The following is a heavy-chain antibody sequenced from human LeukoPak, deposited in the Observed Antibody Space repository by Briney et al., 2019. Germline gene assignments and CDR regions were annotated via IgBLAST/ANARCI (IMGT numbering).Heavy chain of an antibody. J-gene: IGHJ4*02. CDR2: INHSGST. D-gene: IGHD2-2*01. CDR3: ARSYCRSPSCYPRYYFAY. CDR1: GGSFSGYY. V-gene: IGHV4-34*01. Sequence: SETLSLTCAVYGGSFSGYYWSWIRQPPGKGLEWMGEINHSGSTNYNPSLKSRVTISVDTSKNQFSLKLSSVTAADPAVYYCARSYCRSPSCYPRYYFAYWGQGTLVTVSS.